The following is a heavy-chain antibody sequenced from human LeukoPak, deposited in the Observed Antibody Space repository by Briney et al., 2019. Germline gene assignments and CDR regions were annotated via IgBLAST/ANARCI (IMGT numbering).Heavy chain of an antibody. V-gene: IGHV3-21*01. D-gene: IGHD5-24*01. J-gene: IGHJ4*02. Sequence: GGSLRLSCAASGFTFSSYSMNWVRQAPGKVLEWVSSISSSSSYIYYADSVKGRFTISRDNAKNSLYLQMNSLRAEDTAVYYCARDGYNGTDYWGQGTLVTVSS. CDR1: GFTFSSYS. CDR2: ISSSSSYI. CDR3: ARDGYNGTDY.